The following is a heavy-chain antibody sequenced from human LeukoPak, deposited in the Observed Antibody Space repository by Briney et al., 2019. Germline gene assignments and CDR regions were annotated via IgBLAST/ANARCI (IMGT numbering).Heavy chain of an antibody. J-gene: IGHJ4*02. CDR1: GDNFNRHW. CDR2: IYLGDSDT. Sequence: GESLKISCKGSGDNFNRHWIGWVRQMPGKGLEWMGIIYLGDSDTRYSPPFQGQITISADKSISTAYLQWSSLRASDTAIYYCARHSSYTSGWPLDYWGQGTLVTVSS. CDR3: ARHSSYTSGWPLDY. D-gene: IGHD6-19*01. V-gene: IGHV5-51*01.